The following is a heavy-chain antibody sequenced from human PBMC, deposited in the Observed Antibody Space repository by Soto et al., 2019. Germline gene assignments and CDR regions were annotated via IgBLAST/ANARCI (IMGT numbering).Heavy chain of an antibody. CDR3: ARDIYTYYYDSSGYHYYYYGMDV. CDR1: GGTFSSYA. CDR2: IIPIFGTA. D-gene: IGHD3-22*01. J-gene: IGHJ6*02. V-gene: IGHV1-69*01. Sequence: QVQLVQSGAEVKKPGSSVKVSCKASGGTFSSYAISWVRQAPGQGLEWMGGIIPIFGTANYAQKFQGRVTITADESTSTAYMELSSLRSEDTAVYYCARDIYTYYYDSSGYHYYYYGMDVWGQGTTVTVSS.